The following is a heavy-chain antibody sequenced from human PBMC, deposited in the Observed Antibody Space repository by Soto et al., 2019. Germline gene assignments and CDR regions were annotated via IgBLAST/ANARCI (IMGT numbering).Heavy chain of an antibody. CDR2: MKPYSGDT. CDR3: VALAR. J-gene: IGHJ4*02. D-gene: IGHD6-6*01. CDR1: GYTFTTYD. V-gene: IGHV1-8*01. Sequence: QVLLVQSGAEVRVPGASVKVSCKASGYTFTTYDINWVRQATGQGLEWMGWMKPYSGDTGYGQKFQGRVAMTRDTSTSTAYMELSGLKSEDTAVYYCVALARWGQGTLVTVSS.